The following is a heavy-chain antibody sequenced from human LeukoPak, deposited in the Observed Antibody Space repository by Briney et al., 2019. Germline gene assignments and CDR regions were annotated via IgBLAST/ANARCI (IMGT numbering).Heavy chain of an antibody. V-gene: IGHV3-53*01. Sequence: GGPLRLSCAASGFTVSSNYMSWVRQAPGKGLEWVSVIYSGGSTYYADSVKGRFTISRDNSKNTLYLQMNSLKTEDTAVYYCTTEDIVVVPAAREYYYYMDVWGKGTTVTISS. CDR3: TTEDIVVVPAAREYYYYMDV. CDR2: IYSGGST. D-gene: IGHD2-2*01. J-gene: IGHJ6*03. CDR1: GFTVSSNY.